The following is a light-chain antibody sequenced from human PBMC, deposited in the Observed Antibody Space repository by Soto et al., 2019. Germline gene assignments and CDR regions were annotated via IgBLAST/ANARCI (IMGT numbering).Light chain of an antibody. CDR1: QSVSSTY. CDR2: ATS. J-gene: IGKJ1*01. Sequence: EIVLTQSPGTLSLSPGERASLSCRASQSVSSTYLAWYQQKPGQAPRLLIYATSTRATGIPDRFSGSGSGTDFTLTTSRLEPEDFALYYCQQYGSSLWTFGQGTKVEIK. CDR3: QQYGSSLWT. V-gene: IGKV3-20*01.